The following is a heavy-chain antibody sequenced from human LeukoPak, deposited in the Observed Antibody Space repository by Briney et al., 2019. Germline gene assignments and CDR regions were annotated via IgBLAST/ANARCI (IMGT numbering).Heavy chain of an antibody. CDR1: GYTFTSYG. CDR2: ISAYNGNT. Sequence: GASVKVSCKASGYTFTSYGISWVRQAPGQGLEWMGWISAYNGNTNYAQKLQGRVTMTTDTSTSTAYMELRSLRSDDTAVYYCARDAADIVVVPALQHYYFDYWGQGTLATVSS. J-gene: IGHJ4*02. CDR3: ARDAADIVVVPALQHYYFDY. V-gene: IGHV1-18*01. D-gene: IGHD2-2*01.